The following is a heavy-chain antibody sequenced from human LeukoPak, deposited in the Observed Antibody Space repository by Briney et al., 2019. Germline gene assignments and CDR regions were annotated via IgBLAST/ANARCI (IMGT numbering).Heavy chain of an antibody. Sequence: SETLSLTCAVYGGSFSGYYWSWIRQPPGKGLEWIGEINHSGSTNYNPSLKSRVTISVDTSKNQFSLKLSSVTAADTAVYYCARGYYGGNGIHFDYWGQGTLVTVSS. V-gene: IGHV4-34*01. CDR2: INHSGST. CDR3: ARGYYGGNGIHFDY. D-gene: IGHD4-23*01. J-gene: IGHJ4*02. CDR1: GGSFSGYY.